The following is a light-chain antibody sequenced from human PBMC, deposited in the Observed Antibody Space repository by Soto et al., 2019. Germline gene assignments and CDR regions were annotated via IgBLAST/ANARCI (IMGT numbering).Light chain of an antibody. CDR1: QSLVYSDGNTY. Sequence: DVVMTQSPLSLPVTLGQPASISCRSSQSLVYSDGNTYLNRFQQRPGQSPRRLIYKVSNRDSGVPDRFSGSGSGTDFTLKISRVEAEDVGVYYCMQGTNWPPNTFGQGTKLEIK. CDR3: MQGTNWPPNT. J-gene: IGKJ2*01. CDR2: KVS. V-gene: IGKV2-30*01.